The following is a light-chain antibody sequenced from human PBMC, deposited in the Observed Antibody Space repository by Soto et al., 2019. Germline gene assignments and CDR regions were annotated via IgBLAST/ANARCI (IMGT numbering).Light chain of an antibody. Sequence: DIQMTQSPSSVSASVGDRVTLTCRASQGISTWLAWYQQKPGKVPKLLIYGASRLQTGVPSRFSGSGSGTDFTLTISSLHPEDFATYYCRQASSLPHTFGQGTRVEIK. CDR2: GAS. V-gene: IGKV1-12*01. J-gene: IGKJ2*01. CDR3: RQASSLPHT. CDR1: QGISTW.